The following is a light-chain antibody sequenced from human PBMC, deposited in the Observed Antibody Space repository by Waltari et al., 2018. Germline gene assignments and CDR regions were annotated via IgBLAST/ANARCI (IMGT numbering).Light chain of an antibody. Sequence: QSALTQPASLSGSPGQSITISCAGTKNDIGTYNFVSWFQQFPGQAPKLIVSEATKRPAVVSYRFSGSNSGNTASLTISGLQAEDEADYYCCSYAGGSRVIFGGGTKLTVL. CDR2: EAT. CDR3: CSYAGGSRVI. CDR1: KNDIGTYNF. V-gene: IGLV2-23*01. J-gene: IGLJ2*01.